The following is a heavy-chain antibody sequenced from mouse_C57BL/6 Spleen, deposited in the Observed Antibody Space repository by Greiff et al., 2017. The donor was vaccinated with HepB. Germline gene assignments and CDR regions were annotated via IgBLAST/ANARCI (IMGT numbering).Heavy chain of an antibody. Sequence: QVQLQQSGPELVKPGASVKISCKASGYAFSSSWMNWVKQRPGKGLEWIGRIYPGDGDTNYNGKFKGKATLTADKSSSTAYMQLSSLTSEDSAVYFCASGRGYDYGWFAYWGQGTLVTVSA. V-gene: IGHV1-82*01. CDR2: IYPGDGDT. J-gene: IGHJ3*01. D-gene: IGHD2-4*01. CDR1: GYAFSSSW. CDR3: ASGRGYDYGWFAY.